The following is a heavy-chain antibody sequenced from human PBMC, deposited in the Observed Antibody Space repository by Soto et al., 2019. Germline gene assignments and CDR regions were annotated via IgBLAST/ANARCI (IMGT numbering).Heavy chain of an antibody. J-gene: IGHJ6*02. CDR3: ASQETRGYYYYAMDV. CDR2: ISYDGRDK. V-gene: IGHV3-30*03. CDR1: GFTFRFYE. Sequence: QVQLVESGGGVVQPGKSLRLSCAASGFTFRFYEMHWVRQAPGKGLEWVAVISYDGRDKDYSDSVKGRFTISRDNSNNTLYLQMNSLRGEDTAVYYCASQETRGYYYYAMDVWGQGTTVSVSS.